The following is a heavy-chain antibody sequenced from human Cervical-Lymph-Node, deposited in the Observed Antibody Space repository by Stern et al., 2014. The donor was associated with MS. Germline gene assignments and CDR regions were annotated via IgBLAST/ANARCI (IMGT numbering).Heavy chain of an antibody. Sequence: QVQLVQSGAEVKKPGASVHVSCKASGYAFTKYAIHWVRQAPGQRLQWMGWIYGGNGNTKYSKTFQGRVTFTQDTSATTAYMEVRSLRSDDTAVYYCTRATHYDPQPRDFYDGMDVWGQGTTVIVSS. V-gene: IGHV1-3*01. CDR3: TRATHYDPQPRDFYDGMDV. D-gene: IGHD3-16*01. J-gene: IGHJ6*02. CDR1: GYAFTKYA. CDR2: IYGGNGNT.